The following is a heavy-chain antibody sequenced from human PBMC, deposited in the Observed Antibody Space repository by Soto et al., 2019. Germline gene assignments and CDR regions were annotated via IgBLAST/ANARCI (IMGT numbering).Heavy chain of an antibody. CDR1: GGTFSSYA. J-gene: IGHJ6*02. CDR3: ASVLELHYYYGMDV. D-gene: IGHD1-7*01. V-gene: IGHV1-69*12. CDR2: IIPIFGTA. Sequence: QVQLVQSGAEVKKPGSSVKVSCKASGGTFSSYAISWVRQAPGQGLEWMGGIIPIFGTADYAQKFQGRVTITAHESTSTAYMELSSLRSEATAVYYCASVLELHYYYGMDVWGQGTTVTVSS.